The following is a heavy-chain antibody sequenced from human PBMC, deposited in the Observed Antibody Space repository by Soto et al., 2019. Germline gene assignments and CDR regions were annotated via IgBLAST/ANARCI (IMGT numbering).Heavy chain of an antibody. CDR1: GFTFSSYW. CDR3: ARGSSGWHIDY. D-gene: IGHD6-19*01. J-gene: IGHJ4*02. CDR2: INGGGSDT. Sequence: EVQLVESGGGLLHPGGSLRLSCAASGFTFSSYWMHWVRQAPGKGLVSVSRINGGGSDTPYADSVKGRFTISRDNAKNTLYLQMNSLTADDTAVYYCARGSSGWHIDYWGQGTLVTVSS. V-gene: IGHV3-74*01.